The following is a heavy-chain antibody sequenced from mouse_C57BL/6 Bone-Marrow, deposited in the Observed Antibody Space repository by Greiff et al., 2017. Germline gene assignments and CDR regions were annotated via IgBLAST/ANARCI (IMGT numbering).Heavy chain of an antibody. CDR3: ARHETAPYYFDY. CDR1: GFTFSSYG. V-gene: IGHV5-6*01. J-gene: IGHJ2*01. Sequence: EVKVVESGGDLVKPGGSLKLSCAASGFTFSSYGMSWVRQTPDKRLEWVATISSGGSYTYYPDSVKGRFTISRDNAKNTLYLQMSSLKSEDTAMYYCARHETAPYYFDYWGQGTTLTVSS. D-gene: IGHD3-2*01. CDR2: ISSGGSYT.